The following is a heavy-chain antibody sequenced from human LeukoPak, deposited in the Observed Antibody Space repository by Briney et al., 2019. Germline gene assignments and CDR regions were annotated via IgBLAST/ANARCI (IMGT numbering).Heavy chain of an antibody. V-gene: IGHV3-11*04. CDR2: ISGSGNII. J-gene: IGHJ4*02. CDR3: PKDGAPGARGPDY. CDR1: GFTFSDYY. D-gene: IGHD3-10*01. Sequence: GGSLRLSCAASGFTFSDYYMSWIRQAPGKGLEWVSYISGSGNIIHYADSVKGRFTISRANAKNSLYLQMNSLRAEDTAVYFCPKDGAPGARGPDYWARGILFLVS.